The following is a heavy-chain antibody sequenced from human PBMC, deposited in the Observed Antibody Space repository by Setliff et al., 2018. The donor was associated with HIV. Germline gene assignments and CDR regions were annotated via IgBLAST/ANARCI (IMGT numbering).Heavy chain of an antibody. J-gene: IGHJ4*02. V-gene: IGHV1-46*02. D-gene: IGHD2-15*01. CDR3: ARSPYCTGGSCNSRRSIDS. CDR1: GHTFNSFY. Sequence: ASVKVSCKTSGHTFNSFYLHWVRQAPGQGLEWMAMINPSGGNTDHYAQRFQGRLSMTRDTSTGTVYLELSSPTSEDSAVYYCARSPYCTGGSCNSRRSIDSWGQGALVTVS. CDR2: INPSGGNTD.